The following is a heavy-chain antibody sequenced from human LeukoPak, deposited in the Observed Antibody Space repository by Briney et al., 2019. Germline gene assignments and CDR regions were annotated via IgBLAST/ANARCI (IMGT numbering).Heavy chain of an antibody. V-gene: IGHV1-18*01. D-gene: IGHD3-16*02. CDR1: GYTFTSYG. CDR3: ARDRYYDYVWGSYRYTGVDY. J-gene: IGHJ4*02. Sequence: ASVKVSCKASGYTFTSYGISWVRQAPGQGLEWMGWISAYNGNTNYAQKLQGRVTMTTDTSTSTAYMELRSLRSDDTAVYYCARDRYYDYVWGSYRYTGVDYWGQGTLVTVSS. CDR2: ISAYNGNT.